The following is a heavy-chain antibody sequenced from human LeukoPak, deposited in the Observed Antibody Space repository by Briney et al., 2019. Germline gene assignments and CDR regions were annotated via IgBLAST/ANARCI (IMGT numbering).Heavy chain of an antibody. V-gene: IGHV4-61*08. CDR3: AGRESYDYMDV. CDR2: IYHSGST. D-gene: IGHD5-24*01. J-gene: IGHJ6*03. CDR1: GGSISSGGYY. Sequence: SETLSLTCTVSGGSISSGGYYWSWIRQPPGKGLEWIGYIYHSGSTNYNPSLKSRVTISVDTSKNQFSLKLSSVTAADTAVYYCAGRESYDYMDVWGKGTTVTVSS.